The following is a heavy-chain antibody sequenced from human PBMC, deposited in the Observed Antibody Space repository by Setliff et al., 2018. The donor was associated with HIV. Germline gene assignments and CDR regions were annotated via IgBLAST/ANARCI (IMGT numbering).Heavy chain of an antibody. V-gene: IGHV1-18*04. D-gene: IGHD6-6*01. CDR2: ISAYNSDT. Sequence: ASVKVSCKASGYTFTAYYIHWVRQAPGQGLEWVGWISAYNSDTKYAQKLQGRFTMTTDTATSTAYMELRSLRSDDTAVYYCARDIAAWGYFDYWGQGTLVTVSS. CDR3: ARDIAAWGYFDY. CDR1: GYTFTAYY. J-gene: IGHJ4*02.